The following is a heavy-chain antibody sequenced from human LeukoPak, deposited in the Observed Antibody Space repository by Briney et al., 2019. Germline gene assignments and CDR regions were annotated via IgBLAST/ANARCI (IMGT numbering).Heavy chain of an antibody. J-gene: IGHJ4*02. V-gene: IGHV6-1*01. CDR1: GDSVSSISAA. CDR2: TYHRSKWYS. CDR3: ARVGDSSRPGPYYFDY. D-gene: IGHD6-13*01. Sequence: SQTLSLTCAISGDSVSSISAAWNWIRQSPSRGLEWLGRTYHRSKWYSDYAVSVKSRITIKPDTPKNQFTLQLDSVTPEDMAVHYCARVGDSSRPGPYYFDYWGQGILVTVSS.